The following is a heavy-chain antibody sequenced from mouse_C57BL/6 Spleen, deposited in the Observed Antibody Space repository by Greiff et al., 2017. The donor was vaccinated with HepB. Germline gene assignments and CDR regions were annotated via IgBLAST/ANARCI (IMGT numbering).Heavy chain of an antibody. CDR1: GYTFTDYE. V-gene: IGHV1-15*01. CDR3: TREGREGDCYYYGSSPYYYAMDY. J-gene: IGHJ4*01. Sequence: QVQLQQSGAELVRPGASVTLSCKASGYTFTDYEMHWVKQTPVHGLEWIGAIDPETGGTAYNQKFKGKAILTADKSSSTAYMELRSLTSEDSAVYYCTREGREGDCYYYGSSPYYYAMDYWGQGTSVTVSS. D-gene: IGHD1-1*01. CDR2: IDPETGGT.